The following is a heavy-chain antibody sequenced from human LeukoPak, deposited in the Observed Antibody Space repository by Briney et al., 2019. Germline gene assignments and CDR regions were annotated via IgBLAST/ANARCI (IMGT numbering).Heavy chain of an antibody. J-gene: IGHJ6*02. V-gene: IGHV1-18*01. D-gene: IGHD6-13*01. Sequence: GASVKVSCKASGYTFTSYGISWVRQAPGQGLEWMGWISAYNGNTNYAQKLQGRVTMTTDTSTSTAYMELRSLRSDDTAVYYCARDLPIAAAGTIHYYYYYGMDAWGQGTTVTVSS. CDR3: ARDLPIAAAGTIHYYYYYGMDA. CDR1: GYTFTSYG. CDR2: ISAYNGNT.